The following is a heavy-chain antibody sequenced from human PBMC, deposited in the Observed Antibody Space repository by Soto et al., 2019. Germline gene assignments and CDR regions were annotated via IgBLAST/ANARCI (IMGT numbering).Heavy chain of an antibody. CDR1: GGSFSGYY. Sequence: QVQLQQWGAGLLKPSETLSLTCAVYGGSFSGYYWSWIRQPPGKGLEWIGEINHSGSTNYNPSLKSRVTISVDTSKNQFSLKLSSVTAADTAVYYCARGLSRANKKTHHYYYGMDVWGQGTTVTVSS. J-gene: IGHJ6*02. CDR3: ARGLSRANKKTHHYYYGMDV. D-gene: IGHD2-2*01. CDR2: INHSGST. V-gene: IGHV4-34*01.